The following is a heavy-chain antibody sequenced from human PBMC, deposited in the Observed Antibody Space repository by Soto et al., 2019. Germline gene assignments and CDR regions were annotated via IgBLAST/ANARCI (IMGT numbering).Heavy chain of an antibody. V-gene: IGHV1-69*01. CDR1: GGTFSSYA. Sequence: QVQLVQSGAEVKKPGSSVKVSCKASGGTFSSYAISWVRQAPGQGLEWMGGIIPIFGTANYAQKFQGRVTIAADDSTSTAYMELSSLRSEDTAVYYCARGSGNSSGWYDAFDIWGQGTMVTVSS. CDR3: ARGSGNSSGWYDAFDI. J-gene: IGHJ3*02. CDR2: IIPIFGTA. D-gene: IGHD6-19*01.